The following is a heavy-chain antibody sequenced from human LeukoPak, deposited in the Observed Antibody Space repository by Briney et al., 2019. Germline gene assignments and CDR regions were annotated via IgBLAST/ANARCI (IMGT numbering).Heavy chain of an antibody. J-gene: IGHJ4*02. V-gene: IGHV4-31*03. Sequence: SETLSLTCTVSGGSISSGGYYWSWIRQHPGKGLEWTGYIYYSGSTYYNPSLKSRVIISLDTSKNQFSLKMNSVTAADTAVYYCARGGSYRLFDYWGQGTRVTVSS. CDR3: ARGGSYRLFDY. CDR2: IYYSGST. D-gene: IGHD3-16*02. CDR1: GGSISSGGYY.